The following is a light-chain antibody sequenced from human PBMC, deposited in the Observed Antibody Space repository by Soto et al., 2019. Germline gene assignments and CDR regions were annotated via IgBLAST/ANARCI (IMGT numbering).Light chain of an antibody. Sequence: QSVLTQPPSVSGAPGQRVTISCTGSSSNIGAGYDVHWYQQLPGTAPKLLIYGNSNRPSGVPDRFSGSKSGTSASLAITGLQAEDEADYYCQSYDSSLSVVFGTGTKGTVL. V-gene: IGLV1-40*01. CDR2: GNS. CDR1: SSNIGAGYD. J-gene: IGLJ1*01. CDR3: QSYDSSLSVV.